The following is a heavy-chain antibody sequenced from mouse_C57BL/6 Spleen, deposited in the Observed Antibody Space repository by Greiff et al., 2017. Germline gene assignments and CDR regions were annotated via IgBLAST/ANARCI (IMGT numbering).Heavy chain of an antibody. D-gene: IGHD1-1*01. CDR1: GFSLTSYG. V-gene: IGHV2-2*01. CDR2: IWSGGST. CDR3: ASPHGSSPAWFAY. Sequence: QVQLQQSGPGLVQPSQSLSITCTVSGFSLTSYGVHWVRQSPGKGLEWLGVIWSGGSTDYNAAFISRLSISKDNSKSQVFFKMNSLQADNTAIYYFASPHGSSPAWFAYWGQGTLVTVSA. J-gene: IGHJ3*01.